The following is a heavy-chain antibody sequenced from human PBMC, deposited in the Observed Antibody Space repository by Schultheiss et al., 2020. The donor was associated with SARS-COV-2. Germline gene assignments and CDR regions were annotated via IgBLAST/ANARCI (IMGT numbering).Heavy chain of an antibody. D-gene: IGHD3-10*01. CDR1: GFTFSSYG. CDR2: ISYDGSNK. CDR3: TRGASTSYHGGPDY. Sequence: GGSLRLSCAASGFTFSSYGMHWVRQAPGKGLEWVAVISYDGSNKYYADSVKGRFTISRDNSKNTLYLQMNSLRAEDTAVYYCTRGASTSYHGGPDYWGQGALVTVSS. V-gene: IGHV3-30*19. J-gene: IGHJ4*01.